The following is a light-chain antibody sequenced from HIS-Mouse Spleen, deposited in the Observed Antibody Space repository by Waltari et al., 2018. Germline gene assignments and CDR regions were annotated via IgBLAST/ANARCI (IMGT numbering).Light chain of an antibody. CDR1: SSDVGGYNY. Sequence: QSALTQPASVSGSPGQSITIPCTGTSSDVGGYNYVSWYQQHPGKAPKLMIYEVSKRPSGVPDRFSGSKSGNTASLTISGLQAEDEADYYCCSYAGSYTGVFGTGTKVTVL. V-gene: IGLV2-11*01. CDR3: CSYAGSYTGV. J-gene: IGLJ1*01. CDR2: EVS.